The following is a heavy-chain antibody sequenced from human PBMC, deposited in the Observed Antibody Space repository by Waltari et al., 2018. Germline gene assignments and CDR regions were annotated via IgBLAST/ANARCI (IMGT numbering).Heavy chain of an antibody. CDR3: ARPALGYDSSGYYFH. D-gene: IGHD3-22*01. CDR1: GFTFISYA. V-gene: IGHV3-33*01. J-gene: IGHJ4*02. CDR2: IWYDGSNK. Sequence: QVQLVESGGGVFHPGSPLNPSCAPSGFTFISYAMPWVRQAPGKGLEWVAVIWYDGSNKYYADSVKGRFTISRDNSKNTLYLQMNSLRAEDTAVYYCARPALGYDSSGYYFHWGQGTLVTVSS.